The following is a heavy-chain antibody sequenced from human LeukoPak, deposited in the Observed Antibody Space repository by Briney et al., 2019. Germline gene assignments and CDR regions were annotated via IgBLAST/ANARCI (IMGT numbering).Heavy chain of an antibody. CDR3: ARLWDSSSSLDY. V-gene: IGHV4-59*08. Sequence: PSETLSLTCTVSGGSISSYYWTWIRQPPGKGLGLEWIGYTYYSGGTNYNPSLKSLVTISMDTSKNQVSLKLSSVTAADTAVYYCARLWDSSSSLDYWGQGTLVTVSS. CDR1: GGSISSYY. CDR2: TYYSGGT. D-gene: IGHD6-6*01. J-gene: IGHJ4*02.